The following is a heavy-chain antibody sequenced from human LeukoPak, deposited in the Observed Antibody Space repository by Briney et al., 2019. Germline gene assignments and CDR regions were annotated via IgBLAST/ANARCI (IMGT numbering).Heavy chain of an antibody. V-gene: IGHV1-69*06. Sequence: GSSVKVSCKVSGGTFSSYAISCVRQAPGQGLEWMGGIIPIFGTANYAQKFQGRVTITADKSTSTAYMELSSLRSEDTAVYYCAREPIMVRGVISFFDYWGQGTLVSVSS. CDR3: AREPIMVRGVISFFDY. J-gene: IGHJ4*02. CDR2: IIPIFGTA. D-gene: IGHD3-10*01. CDR1: GGTFSSYA.